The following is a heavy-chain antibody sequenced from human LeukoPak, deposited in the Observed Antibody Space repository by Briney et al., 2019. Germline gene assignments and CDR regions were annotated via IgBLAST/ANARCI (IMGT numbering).Heavy chain of an antibody. CDR3: ARDFNDVDYGDYYFDY. D-gene: IGHD4-17*01. Sequence: GGSLRLSCAASGFTFSDYYMSWIRQAPGKGLEWVSYISSSGSTIYYADSVKGRFTISRDNAKNSLYLQMNSLRAEDTAVYYCARDFNDVDYGDYYFDYWGQGTLVTVSS. CDR2: ISSSGSTI. CDR1: GFTFSDYY. J-gene: IGHJ4*02. V-gene: IGHV3-11*04.